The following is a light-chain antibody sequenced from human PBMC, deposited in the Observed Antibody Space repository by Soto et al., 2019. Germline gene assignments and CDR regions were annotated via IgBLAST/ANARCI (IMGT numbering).Light chain of an antibody. J-gene: IGKJ1*01. Sequence: DIVSTPSPGSLSLSPGERATLSCRAIQSVSSSYLAWYQHKPGQAPRLLIYGASSRATGIPDRFSGSGSGTDFTLTISRLEPEDFAVYYCQQYGSSPRTFGQGTKVDIK. CDR1: QSVSSSY. V-gene: IGKV3-20*01. CDR3: QQYGSSPRT. CDR2: GAS.